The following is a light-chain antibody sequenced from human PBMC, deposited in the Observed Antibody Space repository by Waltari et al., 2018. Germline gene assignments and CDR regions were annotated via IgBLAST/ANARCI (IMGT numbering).Light chain of an antibody. J-gene: IGLJ2*01. Sequence: SSELTQDPAVSVALGQTVRLTCQGDTPRSHTASWFHQKPGETPVVVVHGENNRPSGIPDRFSGSRSGNTVSLTIAGVQAEDEADYYCNSRDSSGDRLVFGGGTKLTVL. V-gene: IGLV3-19*01. CDR2: GEN. CDR3: NSRDSSGDRLV. CDR1: TPRSHT.